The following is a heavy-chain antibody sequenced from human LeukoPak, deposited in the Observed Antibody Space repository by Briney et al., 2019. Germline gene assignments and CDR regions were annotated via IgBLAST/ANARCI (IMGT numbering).Heavy chain of an antibody. CDR2: IYHSGST. Sequence: SETLSLTCAVSGYSISSGYYWGWIRQPPGKGLEWIGSIYHSGSTYYNPSLKSRVTIPVDTSKNQFSLKLSSVTAADTAVYYCASMHCTNGVCYDYYFDYWGQGTLVTVSS. V-gene: IGHV4-38-2*01. D-gene: IGHD2-8*01. CDR3: ASMHCTNGVCYDYYFDY. CDR1: GYSISSGYY. J-gene: IGHJ4*02.